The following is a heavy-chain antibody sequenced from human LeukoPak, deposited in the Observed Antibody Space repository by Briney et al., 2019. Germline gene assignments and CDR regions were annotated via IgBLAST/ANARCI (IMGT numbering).Heavy chain of an antibody. J-gene: IGHJ6*03. CDR3: ARVSTGQQIQDYYYYYMDV. CDR2: ISAYNGNT. Sequence: ASVKVSCKASGYTFTSYGISWVRQAPGQGLEWMGWISAYNGNTNYAQRLQGRVTMTTDTSTSTAYMELRSLRSDDTAVYYCARVSTGQQIQDYYYYYMDVWGKGTTVTISS. CDR1: GYTFTSYG. D-gene: IGHD6-13*01. V-gene: IGHV1-18*01.